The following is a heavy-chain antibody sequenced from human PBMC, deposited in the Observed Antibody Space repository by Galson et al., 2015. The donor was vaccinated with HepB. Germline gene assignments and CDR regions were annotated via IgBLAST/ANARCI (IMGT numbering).Heavy chain of an antibody. CDR1: GFTFDSHA. D-gene: IGHD6-25*01. J-gene: IGHJ5*01. V-gene: IGHV3-23*01. CDR3: AKGNGLFDS. Sequence: SLRLSCAASGFTFDSHAMSWVRQAPGKGLEWVSVISGRSDYPFYADSVKGQFTISRDNAKNTLYLQMNSLRGKDTALHYCAKGNGLFDSWGQGTMVTVSS. CDR2: ISGRSDYP.